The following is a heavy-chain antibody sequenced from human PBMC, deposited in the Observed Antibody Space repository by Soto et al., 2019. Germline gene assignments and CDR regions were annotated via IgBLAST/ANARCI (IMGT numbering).Heavy chain of an antibody. Sequence: SETLSLTCTVSGGSISSGGYYWSWIRQHPGKGLEWIGYIYYSGSTYYNPSLKSRVTISVETSKNQFSLKLSSVTAADTAVYYCAREHDYGDYSNFDYWGQGTLVTVSS. CDR1: GGSISSGGYY. CDR3: AREHDYGDYSNFDY. D-gene: IGHD4-17*01. J-gene: IGHJ4*02. V-gene: IGHV4-31*03. CDR2: IYYSGST.